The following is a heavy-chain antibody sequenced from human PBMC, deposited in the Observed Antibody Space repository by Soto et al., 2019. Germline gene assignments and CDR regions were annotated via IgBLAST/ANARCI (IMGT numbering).Heavy chain of an antibody. Sequence: QLQLQESGPGLVKPSETLSLTCTVSGGSISSSSHYWGWIRQPPGKGLEWIGSIFDSGSTSYNPSLTRRVTIPGDTSTNRCSVKLGSVTAADTAVYSCASRASGSYSASWGQGTLVTVSS. CDR1: GGSISSSSHY. CDR2: IFDSGST. V-gene: IGHV4-39*07. D-gene: IGHD3-10*01. J-gene: IGHJ5*02. CDR3: ASRASGSYSAS.